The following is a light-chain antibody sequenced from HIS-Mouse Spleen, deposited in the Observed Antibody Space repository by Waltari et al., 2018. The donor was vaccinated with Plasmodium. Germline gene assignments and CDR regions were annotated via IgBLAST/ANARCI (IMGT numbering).Light chain of an antibody. CDR3: QQYGSSGT. CDR1: PSVSSSY. V-gene: IGKV3-20*01. CDR2: GAS. Sequence: EIVLTQSPGTLSLSPGERATLPCRASPSVSSSYLAWYQQKPGQAPRLLIYGASSRATGIPDRFSGSGSGTDFTLTISRLEPEDFAVYYCQQYGSSGTFGQGTKVEIK. J-gene: IGKJ1*01.